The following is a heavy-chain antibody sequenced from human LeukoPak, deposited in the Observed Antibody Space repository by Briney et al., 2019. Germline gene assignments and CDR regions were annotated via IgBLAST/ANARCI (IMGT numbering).Heavy chain of an antibody. CDR2: IYPGDSDT. J-gene: IGHJ4*02. D-gene: IGHD3-3*01. V-gene: IGHV5-51*01. CDR3: ARQNDFRLDY. CDR1: GYTFSSYW. Sequence: GESLRISCKGSGYTFSSYWIGWVRQMPRKGLEWMGIIYPGDSDTRYSPSLQGQVTISVDTSIGTAYLQWSSLKASDTAIYYCARQNDFRLDYWGQGTLVTVSS.